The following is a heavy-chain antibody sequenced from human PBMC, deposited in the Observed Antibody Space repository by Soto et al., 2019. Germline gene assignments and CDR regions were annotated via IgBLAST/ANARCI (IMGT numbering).Heavy chain of an antibody. CDR2: IIPILGIA. CDR3: ALIWGSYRVFDY. V-gene: IGHV1-69*02. J-gene: IGHJ4*02. D-gene: IGHD3-16*02. CDR1: GGTFSSYT. Sequence: QVQLVQSGAEVKKPGSSVKVSCKASGGTFSSYTISWVRQAPGQGLEWMGRIIPILGIANYAQKFQGRVTITADKSTSTAYMELSSLRSEDTAVYYCALIWGSYRVFDYWGQGTLVTVSS.